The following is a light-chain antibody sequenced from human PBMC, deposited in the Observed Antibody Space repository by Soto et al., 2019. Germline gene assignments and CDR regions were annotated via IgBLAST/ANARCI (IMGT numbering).Light chain of an antibody. V-gene: IGKV4-1*01. CDR1: QSVLYSSNNETF. CDR3: QQDYYSPWT. CDR2: WAS. J-gene: IGKJ1*01. Sequence: DDVLTPSPDSLAVSLGARTTIKCRSSQSVLYSSNNETFLAWYQQKPGQPPKHLIYWASNRESGVPDRFRGSGSGTDFTLTITCLQAENVALYYCQQDYYSPWTFGQGTKVDI.